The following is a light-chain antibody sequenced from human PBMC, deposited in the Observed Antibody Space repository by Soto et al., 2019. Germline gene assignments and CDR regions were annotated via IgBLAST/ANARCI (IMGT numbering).Light chain of an antibody. V-gene: IGLV1-44*01. CDR3: AAWDGSLNGVL. Sequence: QSVLTQPPSASGTPGQRVTISCSGGSSNIGTNTVNWYKQVPGTAPTLLIYTDHQRPARVPDRFSGSRSGTSASLAISGLQSEDEADYYCAAWDGSLNGVLFGGGTKATVL. CDR1: SSNIGTNT. CDR2: TDH. J-gene: IGLJ2*01.